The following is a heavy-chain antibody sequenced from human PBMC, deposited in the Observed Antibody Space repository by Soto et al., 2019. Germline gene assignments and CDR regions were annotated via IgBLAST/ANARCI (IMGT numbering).Heavy chain of an antibody. CDR1: SGSISTNKW. CDR2: IYHSGKT. Sequence: SETXSLTCPVSSGSISTNKWWSWVRQPPGKGLEWIGEIYHSGKTNYNPSLERRVTISVDKSKNQFSLNLNSVTAADTAVYYCARVEGKFDPWGQGTLVTISS. V-gene: IGHV4-4*02. J-gene: IGHJ5*02. CDR3: ARVEGKFDP.